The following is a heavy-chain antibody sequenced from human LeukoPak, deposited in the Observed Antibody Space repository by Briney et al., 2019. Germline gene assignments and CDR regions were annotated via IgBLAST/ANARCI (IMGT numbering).Heavy chain of an antibody. CDR3: AREPRSDYYNYCMDV. CDR2: IYYSGST. J-gene: IGHJ6*04. D-gene: IGHD6-6*01. V-gene: IGHV4-59*01. CDR1: GGFISSYY. Sequence: SETLSLTCTVSGGFISSYYWSWIRQPPGKGLEWIGYIYYSGSTNYNPALKSRVTISLDTSKNQSSLTLSSVTAADTAVYYCAREPRSDYYNYCMDVWGKGTTVTVSS.